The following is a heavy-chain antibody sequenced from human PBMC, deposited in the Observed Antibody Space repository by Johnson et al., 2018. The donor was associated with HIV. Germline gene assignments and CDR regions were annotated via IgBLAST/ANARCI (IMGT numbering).Heavy chain of an antibody. J-gene: IGHJ3*02. D-gene: IGHD1/OR15-1a*01. V-gene: IGHV3-30-3*01. CDR1: GFTFSSYA. CDR3: ARDLGNWDSPRSAFDI. CDR2: ISYDGSNK. Sequence: QVQLVESGGGLVQPGRSLRLSCAASGFTFSSYAMHWVRQAPGKGLEWVAVISYDGSNKYYADSVKGRFTISRDNSKNTLYLQMNSLRAEDTAVYYCARDLGNWDSPRSAFDIWGQGTMVTVSS.